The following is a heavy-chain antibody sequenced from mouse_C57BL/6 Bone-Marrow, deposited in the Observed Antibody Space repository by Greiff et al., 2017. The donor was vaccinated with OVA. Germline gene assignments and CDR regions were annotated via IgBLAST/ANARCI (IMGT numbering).Heavy chain of an antibody. J-gene: IGHJ2*01. CDR2: ISSGGSYT. CDR1: GFTFSSYG. CDR3: ARHFYDYGDY. Sequence: DVMLVESGGDLVKPGGSLKLSCAASGFTFSSYGMSWVRQTPDKRLEWVATISSGGSYTYYPDSVKGRFTISRDNAKNTLYLQMSSLKSEDTAMYYCARHFYDYGDYWGQGTTLTVSS. V-gene: IGHV5-6*02. D-gene: IGHD2-4*01.